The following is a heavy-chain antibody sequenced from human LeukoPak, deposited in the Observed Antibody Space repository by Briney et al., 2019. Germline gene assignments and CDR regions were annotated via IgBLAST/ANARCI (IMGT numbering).Heavy chain of an antibody. CDR1: GYTFTSYY. J-gene: IGHJ4*02. Sequence: ASVKVSCKASGYTFTSYYMHWVRQALGQGLXXXXXXXPSGGSTSYAQKFQGRVTMTRDTSTSTVYMELSSLRSEDTAVYYCARGLLYSSGWYYFDYWGQGTLVTVSS. CDR2: XXPSGGST. V-gene: IGHV1-46*01. D-gene: IGHD6-19*01. CDR3: ARGLLYSSGWYYFDY.